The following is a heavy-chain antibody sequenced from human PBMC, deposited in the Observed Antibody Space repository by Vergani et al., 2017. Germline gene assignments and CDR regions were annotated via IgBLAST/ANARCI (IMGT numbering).Heavy chain of an antibody. CDR2: ISSSSSYI. CDR1: GFTFSSYS. V-gene: IGHV3-21*01. D-gene: IGHD4/OR15-4a*01. J-gene: IGHJ3*02. Sequence: EVQLVESGGGLVKPGGSLRLSCAASGFTFSSYSMNWVRQAPGKGLEWVLSISSSSSYIYYADSVKGRFTISRDNAKNSLYLQMNSLRAEDTAVYYCARSLNYGGNAFDIWGQGTMVTVSS. CDR3: ARSLNYGGNAFDI.